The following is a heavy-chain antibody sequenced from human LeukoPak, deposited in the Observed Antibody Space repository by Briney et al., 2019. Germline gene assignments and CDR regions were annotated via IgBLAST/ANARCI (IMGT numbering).Heavy chain of an antibody. D-gene: IGHD1-26*01. CDR3: ARVPKWELIFDY. V-gene: IGHV3-66*01. CDR2: IYSGGST. Sequence: GGSLRLSCAASGFTVSSNYMSWVRQAPWKGLEWVSVIYSGGSTYYADSVKGRFTISRDNSKNTLYLQMNSLRAEDTAVYYCARVPKWELIFDYWGQGTLVTVSS. CDR1: GFTVSSNY. J-gene: IGHJ4*02.